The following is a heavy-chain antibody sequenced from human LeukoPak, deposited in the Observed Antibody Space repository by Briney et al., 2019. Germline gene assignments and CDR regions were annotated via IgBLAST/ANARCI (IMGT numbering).Heavy chain of an antibody. V-gene: IGHV1-8*02. J-gene: IGHJ3*02. CDR1: GYTFTNYD. CDR3: AGAPQPYCAGDCLHAFDI. CDR2: MNSNSGNT. Sequence: ASVKVSCKASGYTFTNYDINWVRQAPGQGLEWMGWMNSNSGNTGYAQKFQGRVTMTRDTSISTAYMELSGLRSEDTAIYFCAGAPQPYCAGDCLHAFDIWRQGTMVTVSS. D-gene: IGHD2-21*02.